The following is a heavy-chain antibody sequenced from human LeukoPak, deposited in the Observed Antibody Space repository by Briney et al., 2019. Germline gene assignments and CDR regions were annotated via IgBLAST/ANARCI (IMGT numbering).Heavy chain of an antibody. CDR1: GYTFTSYY. CDR3: ARSAREEYQLLRFDY. V-gene: IGHV1-2*02. D-gene: IGHD2-2*01. CDR2: INPNSGGT. J-gene: IGHJ4*02. Sequence: ASVTVSCKPSGYTFTSYYMHWVRQAPGQGLEWMGWINPNSGGTNYAPQMQRRGTMTRDTSISTAYMELSRRRSDDTAVYYCARSAREEYQLLRFDYWGQGTLVTVSS.